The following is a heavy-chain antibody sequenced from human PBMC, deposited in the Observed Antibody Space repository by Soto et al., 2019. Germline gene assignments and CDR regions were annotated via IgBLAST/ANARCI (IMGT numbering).Heavy chain of an antibody. CDR1: GGTFSSYT. CDR2: IIPILGIA. V-gene: IGHV1-69*04. Sequence: SVKVSCKASGGTFSSYTISWVRQAPGQGLEWMGRIIPILGIANYAQKFQGRVTMTADKSTSTAYMELSSLRSDDTAVYYCARDHYDCGSGYRPKPNWFDPWGQGPLVTVSS. CDR3: ARDHYDCGSGYRPKPNWFDP. D-gene: IGHD3-3*01. J-gene: IGHJ5*02.